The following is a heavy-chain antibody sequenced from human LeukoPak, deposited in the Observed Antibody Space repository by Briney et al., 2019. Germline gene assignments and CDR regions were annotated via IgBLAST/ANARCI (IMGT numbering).Heavy chain of an antibody. V-gene: IGHV3-11*04. CDR2: ISSGGNTI. J-gene: IGHJ4*02. CDR3: ARNRATNDY. CDR1: GFTFSDHY. D-gene: IGHD1-26*01. Sequence: GGSLRLSCAASGFTFSDHYMSWIRQAPGKGLEWVSYISSGGNTIYYADSVKGRFTISRDNAKNSLYLQMNNLRAEDTAVYYCARNRATNDYWGQGTLVTVSS.